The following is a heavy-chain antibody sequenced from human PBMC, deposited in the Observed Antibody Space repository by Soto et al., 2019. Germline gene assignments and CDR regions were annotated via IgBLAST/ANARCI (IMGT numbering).Heavy chain of an antibody. CDR2: IWYDGSNK. CDR3: AKDSLVTVVPAAFDP. Sequence: GGSLRLSCAASGSTFSSYGMHWVRQAPGKGLEWVAVIWYDGSNKYYADSVKGRFTISRDNSKNTLYLQMNSLRAEDTAVYYCAKDSLVTVVPAAFDPWGQGTLVTVSS. CDR1: GSTFSSYG. D-gene: IGHD2-2*01. V-gene: IGHV3-33*06. J-gene: IGHJ5*02.